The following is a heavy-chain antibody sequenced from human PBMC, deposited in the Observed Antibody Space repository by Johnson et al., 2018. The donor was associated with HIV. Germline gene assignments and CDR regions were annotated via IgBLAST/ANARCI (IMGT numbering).Heavy chain of an antibody. D-gene: IGHD5-24*01. CDR1: GFTFSSYW. V-gene: IGHV3-74*02. J-gene: IGHJ3*02. CDR2: INSDGSST. Sequence: VQLVESGGGLVQPGGSLRLSCAASGFTFSSYWMHWVRQAPGKGLVWVSRINSDGSSTSYADSVKGRFTISRDNAKNTLYLQMNSLRAEDTAVYYCARGDRDGYNLRDDAFDIWGQGTMVTVSS. CDR3: ARGDRDGYNLRDDAFDI.